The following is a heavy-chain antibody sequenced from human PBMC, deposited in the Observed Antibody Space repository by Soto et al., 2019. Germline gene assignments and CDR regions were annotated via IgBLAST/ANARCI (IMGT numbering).Heavy chain of an antibody. CDR3: AKGTIGYCSKTSCLYYFDS. J-gene: IGHJ4*02. CDR2: ISGSADST. V-gene: IGHV3-23*01. D-gene: IGHD2-2*01. Sequence: PGGSLRLSCASSGFPFSNYAMNWVRQAPGKGLEWVSTISGSADSTYYADSVKGRFTISRDNSKNTLDLQMNSLRADDTAVYYCAKGTIGYCSKTSCLYYFDSWGLGTLVTVSS. CDR1: GFPFSNYA.